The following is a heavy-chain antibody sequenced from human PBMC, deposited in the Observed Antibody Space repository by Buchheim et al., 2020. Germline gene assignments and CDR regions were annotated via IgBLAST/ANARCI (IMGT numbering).Heavy chain of an antibody. CDR1: GGSISSYY. V-gene: IGHV4-59*01. CDR3: ARTPEYCSGGTCYFSYYGMDV. CDR2: IYYTGST. Sequence: QVQLQESGPGLVKPSETLSLTCTVSGGSISSYYWSWIRQPPGRGLECIGYIYYTGSTNYNPSLKSRVTISVDTSQNQFSLHLSSVTAADTAVYYCARTPEYCSGGTCYFSYYGMDVWGQGTT. J-gene: IGHJ6*02. D-gene: IGHD2-15*01.